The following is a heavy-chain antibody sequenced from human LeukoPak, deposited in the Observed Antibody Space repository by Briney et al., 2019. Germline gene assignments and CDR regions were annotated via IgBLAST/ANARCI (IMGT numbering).Heavy chain of an antibody. Sequence: TGGSLRLSCAASGFTFSNYALSWVRQAPGKGLEWVSTISGDGDSTYYAASVKGRFTISRDNSKNTMFLHMNSLRAEDTALYYCAKRYGGSGFNWFDPWGQGTLVTVSS. V-gene: IGHV3-23*01. D-gene: IGHD6-19*01. CDR2: ISGDGDST. CDR1: GFTFSNYA. J-gene: IGHJ5*02. CDR3: AKRYGGSGFNWFDP.